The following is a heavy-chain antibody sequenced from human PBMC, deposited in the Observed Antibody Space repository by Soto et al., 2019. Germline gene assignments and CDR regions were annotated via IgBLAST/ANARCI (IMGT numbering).Heavy chain of an antibody. D-gene: IGHD3-10*01. CDR1: GFTVSSNY. CDR3: ARDGSSRPTEY. V-gene: IGHV3-66*01. J-gene: IGHJ4*02. CDR2: IYSGDSGST. Sequence: GGSLGLSCAASGFTVSSNYMSWVGQAPGKGLEWVSVIYSGDSGSTYYADSAKGRFTISRDISKNTVYLQMNSLRAEDTAVYYCARDGSSRPTEYWGQGTLVNVSS.